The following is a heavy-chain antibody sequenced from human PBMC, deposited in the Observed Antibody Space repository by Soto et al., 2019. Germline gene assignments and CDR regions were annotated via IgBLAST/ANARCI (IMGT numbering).Heavy chain of an antibody. V-gene: IGHV4-39*01. Sequence: PSETLSLTCTVSGGSISSSSYYWGWIRQPPGKGLEWIGNVYYGGSTYYNPSLKSRVTISVETSKSQFSLKLSSVTAADTAVYYCARAREGYYYYMDVWGKGTTVTVSS. J-gene: IGHJ6*03. CDR2: VYYGGST. CDR1: GGSISSSSYY. CDR3: ARAREGYYYYMDV. D-gene: IGHD6-6*01.